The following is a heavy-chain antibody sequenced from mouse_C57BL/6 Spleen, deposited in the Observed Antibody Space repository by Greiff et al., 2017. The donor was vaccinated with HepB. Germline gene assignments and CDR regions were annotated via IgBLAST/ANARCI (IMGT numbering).Heavy chain of an antibody. CDR3: AREDYGYGFAY. D-gene: IGHD2-2*01. J-gene: IGHJ3*01. CDR1: GFTFSDYY. V-gene: IGHV5-16*01. CDR2: INYDGSST. Sequence: EVHLVESEGGLVQPGSSMKLSCTASGFTFSDYYMAWVRQVPEKGLEWVANINYDGSSTYYLDSLKSRFIISRDNAKNILYLQMSSLKSEDTATYYCAREDYGYGFAYWGQGTLVTVSA.